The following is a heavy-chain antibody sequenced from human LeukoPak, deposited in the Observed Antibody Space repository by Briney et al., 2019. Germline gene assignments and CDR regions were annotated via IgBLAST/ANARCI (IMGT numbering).Heavy chain of an antibody. CDR3: ARDKALFHYYGSGSPGLERFDY. CDR1: GYTFTSYG. J-gene: IGHJ4*02. D-gene: IGHD3-10*01. Sequence: ASVKVSCNASGYTFTSYGISWVRQAPGQGLEWMGWISAYNGNTNYAQKLQGRVTMTTDTSTSTAYMELRSLRSDDTAVYYCARDKALFHYYGSGSPGLERFDYWGQGTLVTVSS. CDR2: ISAYNGNT. V-gene: IGHV1-18*01.